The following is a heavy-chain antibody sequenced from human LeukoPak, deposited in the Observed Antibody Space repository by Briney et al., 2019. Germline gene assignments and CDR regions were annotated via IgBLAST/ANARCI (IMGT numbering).Heavy chain of an antibody. CDR3: AKVEMSTSPGGIDF. V-gene: IGHV3-30*02. J-gene: IGHJ4*02. CDR2: IRYDGTNK. D-gene: IGHD5-24*01. Sequence: GGSLRLSCAASGFTFSNFGMHWVRQAPGKGLEWVTFIRYDGTNKYYADSVKGRFTISRDNSKNTLYLQFNSLRAEDTAIYYCAKVEMSTSPGGIDFWGQGTLVTVSS. CDR1: GFTFSNFG.